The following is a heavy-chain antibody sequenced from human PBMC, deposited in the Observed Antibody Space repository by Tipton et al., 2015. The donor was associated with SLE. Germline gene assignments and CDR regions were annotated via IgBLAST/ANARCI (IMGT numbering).Heavy chain of an antibody. Sequence: TLSLTCTVSGGSISSYYWSWIRQPPGKGLEWIGYIYYSGSTNYNPSLKSQLTISVDTSKNQFSLKLSSVTAADTAVYYCATRGGGSGSYYYGMDVWGQGTTVTVSS. CDR2: IYYSGST. CDR1: GGSISSYY. CDR3: ATRGGGSGSYYYGMDV. J-gene: IGHJ6*02. V-gene: IGHV4-59*08. D-gene: IGHD2-15*01.